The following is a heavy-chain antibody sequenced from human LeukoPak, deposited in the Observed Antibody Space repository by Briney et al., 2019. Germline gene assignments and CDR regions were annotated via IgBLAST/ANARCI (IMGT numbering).Heavy chain of an antibody. J-gene: IGHJ4*02. Sequence: GTLRLCCAASGFTFSNYGMHWVRQAPGKGLEWGAVISFDGSNTYYADSVKGRFTISRDNSKNTLYLQMNSLRPEDTGVYYCAKEGRRIAVAGSYFDDWGQGTLVIVSS. CDR1: GFTFSNYG. CDR3: AKEGRRIAVAGSYFDD. V-gene: IGHV3-30*18. D-gene: IGHD6-19*01. CDR2: ISFDGSNT.